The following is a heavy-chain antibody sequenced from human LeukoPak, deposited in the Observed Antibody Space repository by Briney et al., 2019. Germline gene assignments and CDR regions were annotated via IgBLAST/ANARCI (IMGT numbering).Heavy chain of an antibody. CDR2: ISDSGGST. CDR3: AKDFYYYDSSGHTL. J-gene: IGHJ3*01. Sequence: GGSLRLSCAASGFAFSSYAMSWVRQAPGKGLEWVSAISDSGGSTYYADSVKGRFTISRDNSKNTLYLQMNSLRAEDTAVYYCAKDFYYYDSSGHTLWGQGTMVTVSS. D-gene: IGHD3-22*01. V-gene: IGHV3-23*01. CDR1: GFAFSSYA.